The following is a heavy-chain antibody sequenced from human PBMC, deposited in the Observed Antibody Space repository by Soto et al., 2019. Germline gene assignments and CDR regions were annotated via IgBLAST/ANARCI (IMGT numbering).Heavy chain of an antibody. J-gene: IGHJ6*02. D-gene: IGHD5-18*01. CDR2: IYPGDSDT. CDR3: ARRISNFRYSYHEMDV. V-gene: IGHV5-51*01. CDR1: GYTFTDYW. Sequence: PGESLKISCKGSGYTFTDYWIGWVRQLPGKGLEWMGIIYPGDSDTRYSPSFQGHVTITVDKSTNTAYLQWNTLRASDTAMYYCARRISNFRYSYHEMDVWGQSTTVTVSS.